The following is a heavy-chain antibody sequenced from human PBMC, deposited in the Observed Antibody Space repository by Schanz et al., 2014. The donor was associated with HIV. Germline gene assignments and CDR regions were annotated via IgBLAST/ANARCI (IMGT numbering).Heavy chain of an antibody. J-gene: IGHJ5*02. Sequence: DVQLLDSGGGLVQPGGSLRLSCIASGFTFNNYAMTWVRQAPGKGLEWVSSISESGSGSYYADSVNGRFTISRDNSRNALYLHMNSLRADDTAIYYCVKAYSSGFSGAGSWGQGALVTVSS. CDR1: GFTFNNYA. V-gene: IGHV3-23*01. CDR2: ISESGSGS. CDR3: VKAYSSGFSGAGS. D-gene: IGHD5-18*01.